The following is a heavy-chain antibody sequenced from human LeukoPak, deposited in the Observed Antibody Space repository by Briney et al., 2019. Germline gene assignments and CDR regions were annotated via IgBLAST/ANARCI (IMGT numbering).Heavy chain of an antibody. CDR1: GFTSSDHY. J-gene: IGHJ6*03. Sequence: GGSLRLSCAASGFTSSDHYMYWVRQAPGKGLEWVGRTRSKPNSYSTEYAASVKGRFTISRDESKNSMSLQMNSLNTEDTAVYYCVRNSYYTSGSDRYYYYMDVWGKGTTVTVSS. CDR3: VRNSYYTSGSDRYYYYMDV. V-gene: IGHV3-72*01. CDR2: TRSKPNSYST. D-gene: IGHD3-10*01.